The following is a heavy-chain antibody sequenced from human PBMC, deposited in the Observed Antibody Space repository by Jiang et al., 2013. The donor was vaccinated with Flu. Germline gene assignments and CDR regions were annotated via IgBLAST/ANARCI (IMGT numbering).Heavy chain of an antibody. J-gene: IGHJ4*02. CDR3: ARDHFMTSGLFDY. D-gene: IGHD4-17*01. Sequence: SGAEVKKPGASVKVSCKTSGYTFSTHYMHWVRQAPGPGLEWLGLINTRGGGTNYAQKFQGRVTMTSDTSTSTVYLELSSLRSEDTAVYYCARDHFMTSGLFDYWGQGTLVTVSS. CDR1: GYTFSTHY. CDR2: INTRGGGT. V-gene: IGHV1-46*01.